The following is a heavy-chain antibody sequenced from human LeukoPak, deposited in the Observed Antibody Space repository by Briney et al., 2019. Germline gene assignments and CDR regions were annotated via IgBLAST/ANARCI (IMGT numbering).Heavy chain of an antibody. V-gene: IGHV4-4*07. CDR2: VYPSGRT. CDR1: GGSISTYY. Sequence: SETLSLTCTVSGGSISTYYWSWIRQPAGKGLEWIGRVYPSGRTSYNPSLENRVTMSVDTAKKQFSLKLRSVTAADTAVYYCASGGRISAANWFDPWGQGTLVTVSS. J-gene: IGHJ5*02. D-gene: IGHD6-13*01. CDR3: ASGGRISAANWFDP.